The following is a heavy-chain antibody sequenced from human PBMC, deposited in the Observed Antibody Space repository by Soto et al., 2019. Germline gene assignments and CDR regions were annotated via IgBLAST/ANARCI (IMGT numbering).Heavy chain of an antibody. Sequence: GESLKISCKGSGYSFTSYWIGWVRQMPGKGLEWMGIIYPGDSDTRYSPSFQGQVTISADKSISTAYLQWSSLKASDTAMYYCARANTYYYDSSGQTYYFDYWGQGTLVTVSS. CDR2: IYPGDSDT. J-gene: IGHJ4*02. CDR1: GYSFTSYW. V-gene: IGHV5-51*01. D-gene: IGHD3-22*01. CDR3: ARANTYYYDSSGQTYYFDY.